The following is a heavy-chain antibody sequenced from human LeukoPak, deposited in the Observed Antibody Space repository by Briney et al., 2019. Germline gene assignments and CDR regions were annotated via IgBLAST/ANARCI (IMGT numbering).Heavy chain of an antibody. Sequence: PGGSLRLSCAASGFTFSTYWMSWLRQAPGKGLEWVANIKQDVSEKYYVDSVKGRFTISRDNAKNSLYLQMNSLRAEDTAVYYCARVQRKYQLPRLNDYDYMDVWGKGTTVTISS. J-gene: IGHJ6*03. CDR2: IKQDVSEK. CDR1: GFTFSTYW. V-gene: IGHV3-7*01. CDR3: ARVQRKYQLPRLNDYDYMDV. D-gene: IGHD2-2*01.